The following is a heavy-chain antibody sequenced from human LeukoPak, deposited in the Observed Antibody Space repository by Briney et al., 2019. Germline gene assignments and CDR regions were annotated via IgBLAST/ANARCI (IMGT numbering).Heavy chain of an antibody. V-gene: IGHV4-30-2*01. J-gene: IGHJ2*01. CDR3: ARDYGGNSYFDL. D-gene: IGHD4-23*01. CDR1: GGSISSDGYY. CDR2: IQHSGGT. Sequence: SETLSLTCTVSGGSISSDGYYWSWIRQPPGKGPEWIGHIQHSGGTHYNSSLKSRVTISADRSKNQFSLKLSSVTAADTAVYYCARDYGGNSYFDLWGRGTLVTVSS.